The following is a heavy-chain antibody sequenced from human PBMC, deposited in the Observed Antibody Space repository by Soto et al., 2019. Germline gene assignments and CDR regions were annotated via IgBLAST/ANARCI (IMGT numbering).Heavy chain of an antibody. CDR1: GFTFNYYW. D-gene: IGHD3-22*01. Sequence: FLRLSCAASGFTFNYYWMTWVRQAPGKGLEWVANVKPDGSATFYADSLKGRFTISRDNAKNSVSLQMDSLRADDTAVYYCARDRERVTVNGGIALGAMEVWGHGTTVTVSS. CDR3: ARDRERVTVNGGIALGAMEV. V-gene: IGHV3-7*03. CDR2: VKPDGSAT. J-gene: IGHJ6*02.